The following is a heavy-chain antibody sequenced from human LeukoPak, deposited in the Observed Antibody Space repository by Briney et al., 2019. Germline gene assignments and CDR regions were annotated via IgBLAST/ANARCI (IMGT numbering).Heavy chain of an antibody. CDR3: ARSALLWFGESPYFDY. Sequence: SETLSLTCTVSGGSISSSSYYWGWIRQPPGKGLEWIGSIYYSGSTYYNPSLKSRVTISVDTSKNQFSLKLSSVTAADTAVYYCARSALLWFGESPYFDYWGQGTLVTVSS. CDR1: GGSISSSSYY. V-gene: IGHV4-39*01. J-gene: IGHJ4*02. CDR2: IYYSGST. D-gene: IGHD3-10*01.